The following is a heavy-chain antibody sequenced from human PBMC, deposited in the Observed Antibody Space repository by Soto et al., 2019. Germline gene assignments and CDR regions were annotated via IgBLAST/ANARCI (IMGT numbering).Heavy chain of an antibody. CDR1: GFTFRDHY. J-gene: IGHJ4*02. CDR3: ARGRYDSRGYYFLY. CDR2: ISSSSSYT. D-gene: IGHD3-22*01. Sequence: GGSLRLSCEASGFTFRDHYMSWIRQAPGKGLEWVSYISSSSSYTNYADSVEGRFTISRDNAKNSLYLQMNSLRAEDTAVYYCARGRYDSRGYYFLYWGQGTLVTVSS. V-gene: IGHV3-11*06.